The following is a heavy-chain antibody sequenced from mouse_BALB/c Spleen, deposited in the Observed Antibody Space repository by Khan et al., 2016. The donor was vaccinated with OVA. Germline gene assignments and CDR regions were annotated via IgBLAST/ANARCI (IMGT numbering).Heavy chain of an antibody. CDR3: ARGGITSGYFDY. V-gene: IGHV1-87*01. CDR1: GYTFTSYW. J-gene: IGHJ2*01. D-gene: IGHD2-4*01. CDR2: IYHGDGDT. Sequence: QVQLQQSGAELARPGTSVKLSCKASGYTFTSYWMQWVKQRPGQGLVWIGSIYHGDGDTRYTQKFKGKATLTADKSSSTAYMQLSSLASEDSAVYYCARGGITSGYFDYWGQGTTLTVSS.